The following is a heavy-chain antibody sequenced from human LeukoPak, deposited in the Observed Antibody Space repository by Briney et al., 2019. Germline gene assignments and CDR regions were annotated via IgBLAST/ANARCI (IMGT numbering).Heavy chain of an antibody. Sequence: GGSLRLSCAASGFTFDDYGMSWVRQAPGKGLEWVSGISWNSGSIAYADSVKGRFTISRDNAKNSLYLQMNSLRAEDMAFYYCTRSSGWYNYFDYWGQGTLVTVSS. CDR3: TRSSGWYNYFDY. V-gene: IGHV3-9*03. J-gene: IGHJ4*02. CDR2: ISWNSGSI. D-gene: IGHD6-19*01. CDR1: GFTFDDYG.